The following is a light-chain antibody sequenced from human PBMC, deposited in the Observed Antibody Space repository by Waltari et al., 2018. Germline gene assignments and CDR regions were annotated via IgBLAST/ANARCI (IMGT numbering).Light chain of an antibody. CDR3: QQYNSWLT. V-gene: IGKV1-5*03. CDR2: KAS. CDR1: QSISSW. J-gene: IGKJ4*01. Sequence: DIQMTQSPSTLSASVGDRVPINCRASQSISSWLAWYQQKPGKDPKLLMYKASSLESGVPSRFSGSGSGTEFTLTISSLQPDDFATYYCQQYNSWLTFGGGTKVEIK.